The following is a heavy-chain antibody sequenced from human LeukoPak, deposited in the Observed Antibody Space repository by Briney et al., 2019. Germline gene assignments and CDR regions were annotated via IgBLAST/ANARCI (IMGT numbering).Heavy chain of an antibody. D-gene: IGHD3-16*02. CDR2: IYYSGST. Sequence: PSETLSLTCTVSGGSISSGSYYWSWIRQPPGKGLEWIGYIYYSGSTNYNPSLKSRVTISVDTSKKQFSLKLSSVTAADTAVYYCARYVWGSYPTFEDYWGQGTLVTVSS. CDR1: GGSISSGSYY. CDR3: ARYVWGSYPTFEDY. J-gene: IGHJ4*02. V-gene: IGHV4-61*01.